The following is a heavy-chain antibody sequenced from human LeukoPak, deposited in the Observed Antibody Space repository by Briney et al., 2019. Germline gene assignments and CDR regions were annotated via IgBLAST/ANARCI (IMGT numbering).Heavy chain of an antibody. D-gene: IGHD6-19*01. CDR2: IYSSGST. Sequence: SETLSLTCTVSGGSISSYYWSWIRLPAGKGLEWIGRIYSSGSTNYHPSLQSRVTMSVDTSQNQFSLKLTYVTAADTAVYYCARGSSGSLPFDYCGQGTLVTVSS. CDR3: ARGSSGSLPFDY. V-gene: IGHV4-4*07. CDR1: GGSISSYY. J-gene: IGHJ4*02.